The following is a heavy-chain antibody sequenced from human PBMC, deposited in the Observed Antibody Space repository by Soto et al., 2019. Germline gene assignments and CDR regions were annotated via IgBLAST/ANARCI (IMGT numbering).Heavy chain of an antibody. CDR1: GYSFTSYW. J-gene: IGHJ6*03. V-gene: IGHV5-51*01. CDR3: ARSYYDFWSGNAAYYYYYIDV. CDR2: IYPGDSDT. D-gene: IGHD3-3*01. Sequence: GASLKISCKGSGYSFTSYWIGWVRQMPGKGLEWMGIIYPGDSDTRYSPSFQGQVTISADKSISTAYLQWSSLKASDTAMYYCARSYYDFWSGNAAYYYYYIDVWGKGTTVTVSS.